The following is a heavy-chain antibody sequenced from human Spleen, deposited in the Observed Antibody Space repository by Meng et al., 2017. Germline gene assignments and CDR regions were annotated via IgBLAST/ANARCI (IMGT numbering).Heavy chain of an antibody. Sequence: SLKISCAASGFTFDDYAMHWVRQAPGKGLEWVSGISWNSDSIGYADSVKGRFTISRDNSKNTLYLQMNSLRAEDTAVYYCARAEMATINDAFDIWGQGTMVTVSS. V-gene: IGHV3-9*01. CDR1: GFTFDDYA. CDR2: ISWNSDSI. J-gene: IGHJ3*02. CDR3: ARAEMATINDAFDI. D-gene: IGHD5-24*01.